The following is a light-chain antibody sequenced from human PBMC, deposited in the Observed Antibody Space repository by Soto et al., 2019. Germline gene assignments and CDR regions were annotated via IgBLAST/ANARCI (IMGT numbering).Light chain of an antibody. CDR2: EAS. Sequence: DIQMTQSPSTLSASLGDRVTITCRASQSIGSWLAWYQQKPGKPPRRLIREASTLESGVPTRFSGSGSGTEFTLTISSLQPDDFATYYCQQYNSYATFGQGTKLNIK. V-gene: IGKV1-5*03. J-gene: IGKJ2*01. CDR3: QQYNSYAT. CDR1: QSIGSW.